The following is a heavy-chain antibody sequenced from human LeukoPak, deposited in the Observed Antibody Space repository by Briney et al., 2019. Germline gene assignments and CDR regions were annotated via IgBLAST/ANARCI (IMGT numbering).Heavy chain of an antibody. CDR3: ARVYPYGSGSYYDY. Sequence: GGSLRLSCAASGFTFSSYAMHWVRQAPGKGLEYVSAISSNGGSTYYANSVKGRFTTSRDNSKNTLYLQMDSLRAEDMAVYYCARVYPYGSGSYYDYWGQGTLVTVSS. D-gene: IGHD3-10*01. V-gene: IGHV3-64*01. J-gene: IGHJ4*02. CDR2: ISSNGGST. CDR1: GFTFSSYA.